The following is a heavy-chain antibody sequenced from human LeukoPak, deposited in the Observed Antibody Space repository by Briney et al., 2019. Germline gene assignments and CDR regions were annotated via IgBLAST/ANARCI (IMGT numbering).Heavy chain of an antibody. V-gene: IGHV4-34*01. CDR3: ARGGFEMATIPDY. Sequence: SETLSLTCAVYGGSFSGYYWSWIRQPPGKGLEWIGEINHSGSTNYNPSLKSRVTISVDTSKNQFSLKLSSVTAADTAVYYCARGGFEMATIPDYWGQGTLVTVSS. D-gene: IGHD5-24*01. J-gene: IGHJ4*02. CDR2: INHSGST. CDR1: GGSFSGYY.